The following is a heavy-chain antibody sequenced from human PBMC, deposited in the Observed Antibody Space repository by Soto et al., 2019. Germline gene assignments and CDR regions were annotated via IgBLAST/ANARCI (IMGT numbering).Heavy chain of an antibody. D-gene: IGHD3-10*01. CDR2: IIPIFGTA. Sequence: ASVKVSCKASGGTFSSYAISWVRQAPGQGLEWMGGIIPIFGTANYAQKFQGRVTITADESTSTAYMELSSLRSEDTAVYYCARSPRRGVDYYYYGMDVWGQGTTVTVSS. CDR1: GGTFSSYA. CDR3: ARSPRRGVDYYYYGMDV. J-gene: IGHJ6*02. V-gene: IGHV1-69*13.